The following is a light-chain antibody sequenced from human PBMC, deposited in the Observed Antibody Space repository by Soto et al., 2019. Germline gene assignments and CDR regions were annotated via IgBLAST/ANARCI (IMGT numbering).Light chain of an antibody. CDR3: QQYNNWPPT. Sequence: EIVIKQSPATLSVCPFEISALSFRASHSVSSDLAWYQQKPGQTPRLLIYGASTRAIGIPARFSGSGSGTEFTLTISSLQSEDFAVYSCQQYNNWPPTFGQGTRLEIK. CDR2: GAS. CDR1: HSVSSD. J-gene: IGKJ5*01. V-gene: IGKV3-15*01.